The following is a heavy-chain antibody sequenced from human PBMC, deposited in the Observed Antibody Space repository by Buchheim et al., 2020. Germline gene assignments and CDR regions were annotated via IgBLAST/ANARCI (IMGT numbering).Heavy chain of an antibody. CDR2: ISSSSNNI. CDR3: ARVEYYDFWSGYKELDY. V-gene: IGHV3-21*01. CDR1: GFSFSSYS. J-gene: IGHJ4*02. Sequence: EVQLVESGGGLVKPGRSLRLSCAASGFSFSSYSMNWVRQAPGKGLEWVSSISSSSNNIYYADSVKGRFTISRDNARNSLYLQMNSLRAEDTAVYYCARVEYYDFWSGYKELDYWGQGTL. D-gene: IGHD3-3*01.